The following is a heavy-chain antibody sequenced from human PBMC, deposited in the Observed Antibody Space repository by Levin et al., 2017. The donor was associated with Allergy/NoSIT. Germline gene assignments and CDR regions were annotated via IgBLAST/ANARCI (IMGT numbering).Heavy chain of an antibody. J-gene: IGHJ4*02. CDR3: ASRGYDSGDFDY. V-gene: IGHV4-30-4*01. CDR2: IYHSGSS. Sequence: SETLSLTCTVSSGSISSGDYYWSWIRQPPGKGLEWIGYIYHSGSSYYTPSLKSRVTMSVDTSKNQFSLKLSSVTAADTAVYYCASRGYDSGDFDYWGQGTLVTVSS. D-gene: IGHD5-12*01. CDR1: SGSISSGDYY.